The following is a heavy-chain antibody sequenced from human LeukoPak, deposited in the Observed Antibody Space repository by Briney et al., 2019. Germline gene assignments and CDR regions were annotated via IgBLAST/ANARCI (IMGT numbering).Heavy chain of an antibody. V-gene: IGHV3-48*02. D-gene: IGHD2-15*01. CDR1: GFTFSGYS. Sequence: GGSLRLSCAASGFTFSGYSMNWVRQAPGKGLEWVSYISSGSSTIYYADSVKGRFTTSRDNAENSLYLQMNSLRDEDTAVYYCAREEVVVAATYWFDPWGQGTLVTVSS. CDR3: AREEVVVAATYWFDP. CDR2: ISSGSSTI. J-gene: IGHJ5*02.